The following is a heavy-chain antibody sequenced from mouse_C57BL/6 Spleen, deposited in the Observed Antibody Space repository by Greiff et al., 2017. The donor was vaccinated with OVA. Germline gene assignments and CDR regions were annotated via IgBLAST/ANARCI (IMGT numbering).Heavy chain of an antibody. V-gene: IGHV5-4*03. D-gene: IGHD1-1*01. CDR2: ISDGGSYT. CDR3: ARAGNYYGSSYGYFDV. CDR1: GFTFSSYA. Sequence: EVKLMESGGGLVKPGGSLKLSCAASGFTFSSYAMSWVRQTPEKRLEWVATISDGGSYTYYPDNVKGRFTISRDNAKNNLFLQMSHLKSEDTAMYYCARAGNYYGSSYGYFDVWGTGTTVTVSS. J-gene: IGHJ1*03.